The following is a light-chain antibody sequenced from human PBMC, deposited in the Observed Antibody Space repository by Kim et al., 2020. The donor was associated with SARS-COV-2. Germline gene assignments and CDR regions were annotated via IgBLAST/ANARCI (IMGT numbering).Light chain of an antibody. Sequence: SVSPGQTASITCSGDKLGDKYACWYQQKPGQSPVLVIYQDSKRPSGIPERFSSSNSGNTATLTISGTQAMDEADYYCQAWDSSTKGFGTGTKVTVL. J-gene: IGLJ1*01. CDR1: KLGDKY. V-gene: IGLV3-1*01. CDR2: QDS. CDR3: QAWDSSTKG.